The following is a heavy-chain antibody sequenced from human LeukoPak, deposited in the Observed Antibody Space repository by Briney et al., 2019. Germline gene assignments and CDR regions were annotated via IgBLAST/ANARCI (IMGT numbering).Heavy chain of an antibody. CDR2: ISGPGGTT. Sequence: PGGSLRISCAASGVHFSSYAMGWVRQAPGKGLEWVSLISGPGGTTSYADSVQGRFIISRDISKNTLYLQLNTLRAEDTAIYFCATRGPCNSGPFDNWGQGTLVTVSS. CDR1: GVHFSSYA. D-gene: IGHD6-25*01. J-gene: IGHJ4*02. CDR3: ATRGPCNSGPFDN. V-gene: IGHV3-23*01.